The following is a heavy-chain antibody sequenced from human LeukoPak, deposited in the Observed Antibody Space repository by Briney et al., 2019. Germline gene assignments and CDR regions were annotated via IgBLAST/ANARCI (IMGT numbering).Heavy chain of an antibody. CDR2: IYYSGST. J-gene: IGHJ5*02. CDR1: GGSISSSY. CDR3: ARQVTAAAGTNWFDP. V-gene: IGHV4-59*08. D-gene: IGHD6-13*01. Sequence: SETLSLTCIVSGGSISSSYWSWIRQPPGKGLEWIGYIYYSGSTHSNPPLKSRVTISVDTSNNQFSLKLSSVTAADTAVYYCARQVTAAAGTNWFDPWGQGTLVTVSS.